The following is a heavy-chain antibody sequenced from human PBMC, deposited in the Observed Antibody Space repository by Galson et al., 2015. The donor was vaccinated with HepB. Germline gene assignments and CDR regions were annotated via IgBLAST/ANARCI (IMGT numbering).Heavy chain of an antibody. CDR1: GYTFTSYG. D-gene: IGHD1-26*01. Sequence: SVKVSCKASGYTFTSYGISWVRQAPGQGLEWMGWISAYNGNTNYAQKLQGRVTMTTDTSTSTAYMELRSLRSDDTAVYYCARDEGAIYGDYYYYGMDVWGQGTTVTVSS. CDR3: ARDEGAIYGDYYYYGMDV. V-gene: IGHV1-18*01. J-gene: IGHJ6*02. CDR2: ISAYNGNT.